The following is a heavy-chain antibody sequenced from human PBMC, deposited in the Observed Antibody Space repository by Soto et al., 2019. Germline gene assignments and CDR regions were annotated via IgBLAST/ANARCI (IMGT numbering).Heavy chain of an antibody. CDR1: GGSTSSYY. CDR3: ATTYSDYYDSSGYYYPFDY. CDR2: IYYSGST. V-gene: IGHV4-59*01. J-gene: IGHJ4*02. D-gene: IGHD3-22*01. Sequence: SETLSLTCTVSGGSTSSYYWSWIRQPPGKGLEWIGYIYYSGSTNYNPSLKSRVTISVDTSKNQFSLKLSSVTAADTAVYYCATTYSDYYDSSGYYYPFDYWGQGTLVTVSS.